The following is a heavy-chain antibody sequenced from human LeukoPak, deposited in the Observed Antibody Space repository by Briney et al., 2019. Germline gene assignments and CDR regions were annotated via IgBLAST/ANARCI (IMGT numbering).Heavy chain of an antibody. D-gene: IGHD6-13*01. J-gene: IGHJ4*02. CDR1: GGSFSGYY. CDR3: ARVGSSSWYGSSAPVTFDY. Sequence: PSETLSLTCAGYGGSFSGYYWSWIRQPPGKGLEWIGEINHSGSTNYNPSLKSRVTISVDTSKNQFSLKLSSVTAADTAVYYCARVGSSSWYGSSAPVTFDYWGQGTLVTVSS. V-gene: IGHV4-34*01. CDR2: INHSGST.